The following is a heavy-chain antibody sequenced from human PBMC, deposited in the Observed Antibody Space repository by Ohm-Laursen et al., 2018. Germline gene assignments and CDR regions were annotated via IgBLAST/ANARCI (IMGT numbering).Heavy chain of an antibody. J-gene: IGHJ4*02. CDR1: GGSFSGYY. V-gene: IGHV4-34*01. Sequence: SETLSLTCAVYGGSFSGYYWSWIRQPPGKGLEWIGEINHSGSTNYNPSLKSRVTISVDTSKNQFSLKLSSVTAADTAVYYCARARDQFRGDFDYWGQGTLVTVSS. CDR3: ARARDQFRGDFDY. CDR2: INHSGST. D-gene: IGHD2-21*01.